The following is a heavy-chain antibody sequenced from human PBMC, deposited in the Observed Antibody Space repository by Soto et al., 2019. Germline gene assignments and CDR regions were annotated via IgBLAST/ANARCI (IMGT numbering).Heavy chain of an antibody. CDR2: ISGSGGST. CDR1: GFTFSSYA. CDR3: AKTPAATQYYYYYGMDV. J-gene: IGHJ6*02. D-gene: IGHD2-2*01. Sequence: GGSLRLSCAASGFTFSSYAMSWVRQAPGKGLEWVSAISGSGGSTYYADSVKGRFTISRDNSKNTLYLQMNSLRAEDTAVYYCAKTPAATQYYYYYGMDVWGQGTTVTVSS. V-gene: IGHV3-23*01.